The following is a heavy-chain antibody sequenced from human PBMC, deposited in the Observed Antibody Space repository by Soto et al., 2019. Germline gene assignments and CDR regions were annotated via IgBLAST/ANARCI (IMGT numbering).Heavy chain of an antibody. D-gene: IGHD2-8*01. J-gene: IGHJ4*02. Sequence: PSETLSLTCTVSGGSISSSGFSWGWIRHPPGKGLEWIGSVHFSGSTHYNPSLRSRGTISVDTSKNQFSLKLSSVTAAATAVYYCARHPFIFKVMVYATIYFHYWGRGTLV. CDR3: ARHPFIFKVMVYATIYFHY. CDR2: VHFSGST. CDR1: GGSISSSGFS. V-gene: IGHV4-39*01.